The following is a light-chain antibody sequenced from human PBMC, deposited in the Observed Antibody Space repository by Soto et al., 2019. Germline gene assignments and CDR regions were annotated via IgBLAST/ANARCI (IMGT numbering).Light chain of an antibody. V-gene: IGKV1-27*01. J-gene: IGKJ1*01. Sequence: DIQMTQSPSSLSASVGDRVTITCRASQGISTYLVWYQQKPGTVPKLLIFAASTLQSGVPSRFSGSGSGPDFTLTISSLQPEDVATYYCQNYHGAPWTFGQGTKVEIK. CDR1: QGISTY. CDR3: QNYHGAPWT. CDR2: AAS.